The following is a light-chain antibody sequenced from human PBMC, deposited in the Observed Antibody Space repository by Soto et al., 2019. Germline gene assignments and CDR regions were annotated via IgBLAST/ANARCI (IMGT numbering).Light chain of an antibody. CDR3: QQYGSSPALT. Sequence: XSLSPGERATLSCRASQSVSSSYLAWYQQKPGQAPRLLIYGASSRATGIPDRFSGSGSGTDFTLTISRLEPEDFAVYYCQQYGSSPALTFGGGTKVEIK. CDR2: GAS. CDR1: QSVSSSY. V-gene: IGKV3-20*01. J-gene: IGKJ4*01.